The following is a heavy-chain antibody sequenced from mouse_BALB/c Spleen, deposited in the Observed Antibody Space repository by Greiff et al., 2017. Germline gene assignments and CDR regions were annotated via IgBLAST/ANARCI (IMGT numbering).Heavy chain of an antibody. Sequence: VKLMESGPGLVAPSQSLSITCTVSGFSLTSYGVHWVRQPPGKGLEWLGVIWAGGSTNYNSALMSRLSISKDNSKSQVFLKMNSLQTDDTAMYYCARDEAYDYDEGYAMDYGGQGTSVTVSS. J-gene: IGHJ4*01. CDR2: IWAGGST. D-gene: IGHD2-4*01. CDR1: GFSLTSYG. CDR3: ARDEAYDYDEGYAMDY. V-gene: IGHV2-9*02.